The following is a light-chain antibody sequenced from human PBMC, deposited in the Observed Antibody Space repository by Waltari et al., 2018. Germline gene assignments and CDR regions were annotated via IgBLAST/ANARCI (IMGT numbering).Light chain of an antibody. CDR1: SLRTYY. Sequence: SSELTQDLVVSVALGQTVSITCQGDSLRTYYASWYQQKPGQAPVLVIYGKNRRPSGIPDRFSGSSSGNTASLTITGAQAEDEGYYYCNSRDTTGNYVVFGGGTKLTVL. J-gene: IGLJ2*01. CDR3: NSRDTTGNYVV. V-gene: IGLV3-19*01. CDR2: GKN.